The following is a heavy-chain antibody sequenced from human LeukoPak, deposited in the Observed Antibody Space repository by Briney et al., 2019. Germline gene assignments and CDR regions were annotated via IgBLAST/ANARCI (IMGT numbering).Heavy chain of an antibody. CDR3: ARGPRYGESGYDLGPY. CDR2: INPNSGGS. Sequence: ASVTVSCKTSGYTFTDYYLHWVRQAPGQGLEWVGWINPNSGGSHYARRFQGRVTMTSDTSINTGYMELTSLTTDDTAVYYCARGPRYGESGYDLGPYWGQGTLVTVSS. CDR1: GYTFTDYY. V-gene: IGHV1-2*02. J-gene: IGHJ4*02. D-gene: IGHD5-12*01.